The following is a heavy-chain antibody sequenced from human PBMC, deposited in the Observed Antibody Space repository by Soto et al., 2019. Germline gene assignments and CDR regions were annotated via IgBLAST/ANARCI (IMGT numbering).Heavy chain of an antibody. J-gene: IGHJ4*02. Sequence: GGSLRLSCAASGFTFSSYAMSWVRQAPGKGLEWVSAISGSGGSTYYADSVKGRFTISRDNSKNTLYLQMNSLGAEDTAVYYCAKLPRIYGDYEGPGDYWGQGTLVTVSS. CDR3: AKLPRIYGDYEGPGDY. CDR2: ISGSGGST. V-gene: IGHV3-23*01. D-gene: IGHD4-17*01. CDR1: GFTFSSYA.